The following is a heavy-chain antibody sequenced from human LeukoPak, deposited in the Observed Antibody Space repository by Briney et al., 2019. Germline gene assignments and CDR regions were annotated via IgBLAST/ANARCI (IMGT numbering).Heavy chain of an antibody. J-gene: IGHJ6*02. Sequence: SETLSLTCTVSGGSISSYYWSWIRQPAGKGLEWIGRIYTSGSTNYNPSLKSRVTMSVDTSKNQISLKVNSVTAADTAVYYCARHGVTMLRGVPYYYYSMDVWGRGTTVTVSS. CDR3: ARHGVTMLRGVPYYYYSMDV. V-gene: IGHV4-4*07. CDR2: IYTSGST. CDR1: GGSISSYY. D-gene: IGHD3-10*01.